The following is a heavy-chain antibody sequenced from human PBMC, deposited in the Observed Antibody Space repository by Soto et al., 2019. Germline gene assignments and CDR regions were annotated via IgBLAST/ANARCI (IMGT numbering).Heavy chain of an antibody. CDR2: INHSGST. Sequence: SETLSLTCAVYGGSFSGYYWSWIRQPPGKGLEWIGEINHSGSTNYNPSLKSRVTISVDTSKNQFSLKLSSVTAADTAVYYCARIRGLAAAGQAHGMDVWGQGTTVTVSS. V-gene: IGHV4-34*01. J-gene: IGHJ6*02. D-gene: IGHD6-13*01. CDR3: ARIRGLAAAGQAHGMDV. CDR1: GGSFSGYY.